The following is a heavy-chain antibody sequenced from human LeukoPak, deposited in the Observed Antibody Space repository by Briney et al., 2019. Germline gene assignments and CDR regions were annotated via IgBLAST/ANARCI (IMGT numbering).Heavy chain of an antibody. D-gene: IGHD3-10*01. CDR3: ARFPSFFGRYYFDY. CDR1: GGSISSSSYY. V-gene: IGHV4-39*07. J-gene: IGHJ4*02. Sequence: PSETLSLTCTVSGGSISSSSYYWGWIRQPPGKGLEWIGSIYYSGSTYYNPSLKSRVTISVDTSKNQFSLKLSSVTAADTAVYYCARFPSFFGRYYFDYWGQGTLVTVSS. CDR2: IYYSGST.